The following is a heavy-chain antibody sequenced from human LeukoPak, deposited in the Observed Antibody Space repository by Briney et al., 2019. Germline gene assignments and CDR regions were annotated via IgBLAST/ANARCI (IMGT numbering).Heavy chain of an antibody. Sequence: GVSLRLSCAASGFTFSSYWMSWVRQAPGKGLEWVANIKQDGGEKYYVDSVKGRFTISRDNAKNSLFLQTNSLRAEDTAVYYCTRLGGSYYTYWGQGTLVTVSS. V-gene: IGHV3-7*01. CDR3: TRLGGSYYTY. CDR2: IKQDGGEK. J-gene: IGHJ4*02. CDR1: GFTFSSYW. D-gene: IGHD1-26*01.